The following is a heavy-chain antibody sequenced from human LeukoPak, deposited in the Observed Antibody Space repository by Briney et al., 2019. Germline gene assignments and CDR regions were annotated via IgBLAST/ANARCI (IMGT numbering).Heavy chain of an antibody. V-gene: IGHV4-59*01. CDR1: GGSISSYY. Sequence: SETLSLTCTVSGGSISSYYWSWIRQPPGKGLEWIGYIYYSGSTNYNPSLKSRVTISVDTSKNQFSLKLSSVTAADTAVYYCARYDNSSWRGEYYYYGMDVWGKGTTVTVSS. J-gene: IGHJ6*04. CDR3: ARYDNSSWRGEYYYYGMDV. D-gene: IGHD6-13*01. CDR2: IYYSGST.